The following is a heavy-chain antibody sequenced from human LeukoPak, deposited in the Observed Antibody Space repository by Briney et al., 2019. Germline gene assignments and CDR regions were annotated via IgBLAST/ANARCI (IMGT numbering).Heavy chain of an antibody. J-gene: IGHJ4*02. D-gene: IGHD6-19*01. CDR2: INPNSGGT. Sequence: ASVKVSCKVSGYTLTELSMHWVRQAPGQGLEWMGWINPNSGGTNYAQKFQGRVTMTRDTSISTAYMELSRLRSDDTAVYYCARGHSSGWHGRDYWGQGTLVTVSS. CDR3: ARGHSSGWHGRDY. CDR1: GYTLTELS. V-gene: IGHV1-2*02.